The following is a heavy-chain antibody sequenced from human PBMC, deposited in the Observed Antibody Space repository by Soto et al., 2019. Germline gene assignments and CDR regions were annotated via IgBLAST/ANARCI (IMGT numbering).Heavy chain of an antibody. CDR3: AAIYCSGGSCRHYGMDV. J-gene: IGHJ6*02. Sequence: ASVKVSCKASGYTFTSYGISWVRQDPGQGLEWMGWISAYNGNTNYAQKLQGRVTMTTDTSTSTAYMELRSLRSDDTAVYYCAAIYCSGGSCRHYGMDVWGQGTTVTVSS. CDR1: GYTFTSYG. D-gene: IGHD2-15*01. CDR2: ISAYNGNT. V-gene: IGHV1-18*01.